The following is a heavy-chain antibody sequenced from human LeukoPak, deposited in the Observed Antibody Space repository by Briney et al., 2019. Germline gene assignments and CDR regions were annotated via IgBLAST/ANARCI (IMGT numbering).Heavy chain of an antibody. CDR1: GYTFTSNY. V-gene: IGHV1-2*02. D-gene: IGHD3-10*01. CDR2: INPNSGGT. CDR3: AREVDGSGSLNWFDP. Sequence: ASVKVSCKAFGYTFTSNYMHWVRQAPGQGLEWMGWINPNSGGTNYAQKFQGRVTMTRDTSISTAYMELSRLRSDDTAVYYCAREVDGSGSLNWFDPWGQGTLVTVSS. J-gene: IGHJ5*02.